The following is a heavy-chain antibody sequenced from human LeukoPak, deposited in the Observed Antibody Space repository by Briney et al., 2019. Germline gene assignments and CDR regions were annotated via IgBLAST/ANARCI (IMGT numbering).Heavy chain of an antibody. V-gene: IGHV3-30*03. CDR2: ISYDGSNK. J-gene: IGHJ3*02. CDR3: ARGGPEYSSGWYGADAFDI. Sequence: GRSLRLSCAASGFTFTNYGMHWVRQAPGKGLEWVAVISYDGSNKYYADSVKGRFTISRDTSKSTPYLQMNSLRAEDTAVYYCARGGPEYSSGWYGADAFDIWGQGTMVTVSS. CDR1: GFTFTNYG. D-gene: IGHD6-19*01.